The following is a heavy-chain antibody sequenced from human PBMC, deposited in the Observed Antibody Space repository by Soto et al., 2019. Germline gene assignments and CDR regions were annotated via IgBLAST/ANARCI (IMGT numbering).Heavy chain of an antibody. CDR3: ARGGRDYGSGSYRFNWFDP. Sequence: GGSISSYYWSWIRQPPGKGLEWIGYIYYSGSTNYNPSLKSRVTISVDTSKNQFSLKLSSVTAANTAVYYCARGGRDYGSGSYRFNWFDPWGQGTLVTVSS. CDR2: IYYSGST. D-gene: IGHD3-10*01. V-gene: IGHV4-59*01. J-gene: IGHJ5*02. CDR1: GGSISSYY.